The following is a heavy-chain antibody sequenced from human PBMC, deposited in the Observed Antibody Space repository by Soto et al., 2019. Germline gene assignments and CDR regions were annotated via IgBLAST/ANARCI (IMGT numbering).Heavy chain of an antibody. Sequence: QVHLVQSGAEVKKPGASVKVSCKASGYPFIAYYLHWVRQAPGQGLEWMGYINPNSGGANYAQKFQGCVTMTWDTSISTAYMELSRLTSDDTAVYYCARETGRDGYKHLDYWGQGTLVTVSS. J-gene: IGHJ4*02. CDR3: ARETGRDGYKHLDY. CDR1: GYPFIAYY. CDR2: INPNSGGA. V-gene: IGHV1-2*04. D-gene: IGHD2-21*01.